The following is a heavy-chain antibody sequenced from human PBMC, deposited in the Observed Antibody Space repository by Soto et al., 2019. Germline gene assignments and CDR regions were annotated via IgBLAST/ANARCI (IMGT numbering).Heavy chain of an antibody. CDR1: GDTFNFYT. Sequence: QVQLVQSGAEVKQPGSSVKVSCKASGDTFNFYTINWVRQAPGLGLEWMGRFNPILSMSNSALSFQVRVTLTADKSTSTAYMVRSSLRSEDTALYYCATSYGSGYRAFDYWGQGVLVTVSS. V-gene: IGHV1-69*02. CDR2: FNPILSMS. D-gene: IGHD3-10*01. J-gene: IGHJ4*02. CDR3: ATSYGSGYRAFDY.